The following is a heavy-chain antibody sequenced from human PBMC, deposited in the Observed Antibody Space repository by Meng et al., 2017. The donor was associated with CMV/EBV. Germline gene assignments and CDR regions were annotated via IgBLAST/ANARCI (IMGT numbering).Heavy chain of an antibody. CDR1: GGSFSGYV. Sequence: QGEAPRGGAGLLKPSEALSLTCAVYGGSFSGYVWSWIRQPPGKGLEWIGEINHSGSTNYNPSLKSRVTISVDTSKNQFSLKLSSVTAADTAVYYCARGSRRLPRFNWFDPWGQGTLVTVSS. J-gene: IGHJ5*02. V-gene: IGHV4-34*01. CDR2: INHSGST. D-gene: IGHD3-3*01. CDR3: ARGSRRLPRFNWFDP.